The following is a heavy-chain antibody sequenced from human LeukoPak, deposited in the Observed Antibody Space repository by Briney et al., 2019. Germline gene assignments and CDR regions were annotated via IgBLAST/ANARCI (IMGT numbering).Heavy chain of an antibody. CDR1: GGSISSYY. CDR2: IYTSGST. J-gene: IGHJ5*02. CDR3: AREAVGGSGSYSVDP. V-gene: IGHV4-4*07. D-gene: IGHD3-10*01. Sequence: PSETLSLTCTVSGGSISSYYWSWIRQPAGKGLEWIGRIYTSGSTNYNPSLKSRVTISVDTSKNQFSLKLSSVTAADTAVYYCAREAVGGSGSYSVDPWGQGTLVTVSS.